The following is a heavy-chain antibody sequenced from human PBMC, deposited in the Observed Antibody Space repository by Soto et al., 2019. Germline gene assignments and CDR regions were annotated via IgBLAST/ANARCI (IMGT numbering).Heavy chain of an antibody. CDR3: ARVTHGRDSYYYYGMDV. CDR2: IIPIFGTA. CDR1: GGTFSSYA. J-gene: IGHJ6*02. D-gene: IGHD2-15*01. Sequence: SVKVSCKAPGGTFSSYAISWVRQAPGQGLEWMGGIIPIFGTANYAQKFQGRVTITADKSTSTAYMELSSLRSEDTAVYYCARVTHGRDSYYYYGMDVWGQGTTVTVSS. V-gene: IGHV1-69*06.